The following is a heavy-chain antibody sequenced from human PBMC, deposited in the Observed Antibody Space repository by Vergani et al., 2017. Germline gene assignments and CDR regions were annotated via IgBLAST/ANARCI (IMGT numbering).Heavy chain of an antibody. Sequence: QVQLVQSGAEVKKPGASVKVSCKASGYTLTSYGISWVRQAPGQGLEWMGWISAYNGNTNYAQKLQGRVTMTTDTSTSTAYMELRSLRSEDTAVYYCARDPHIAVAGIAKYGMDVWGQGTTVTVSS. CDR3: ARDPHIAVAGIAKYGMDV. D-gene: IGHD6-19*01. J-gene: IGHJ6*02. CDR1: GYTLTSYG. V-gene: IGHV1-18*01. CDR2: ISAYNGNT.